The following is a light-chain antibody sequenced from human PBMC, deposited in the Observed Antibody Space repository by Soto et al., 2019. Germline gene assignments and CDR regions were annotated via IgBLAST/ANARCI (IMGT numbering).Light chain of an antibody. Sequence: FTQSPRALGLLPHDRATLSRSASQNINSDYFAWYQQKPGQAPRLLIFGASTRATGIPDRFSGSGAGAEFTLTISSLQSEDFAVYFCQQYNNWPLAFAQGTRLEIK. CDR1: QNINSD. CDR3: QQYNNWPLA. CDR2: GAS. J-gene: IGKJ5*01. V-gene: IGKV3D-15*01.